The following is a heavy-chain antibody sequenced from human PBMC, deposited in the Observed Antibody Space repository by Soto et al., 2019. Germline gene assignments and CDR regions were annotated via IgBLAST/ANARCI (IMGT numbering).Heavy chain of an antibody. V-gene: IGHV1-3*01. J-gene: IGHJ4*02. Sequence: ASVKVSCKASGNTVPNYAIHWVRQAPGQRLEWMGWINGGNGNTYYSEHFQGRVTINPDTSKNQFSLQLNSVTPEDTAVYYCARDSPGYGDYVLFDYWGQGTLVTVSS. CDR1: GNTVPNYA. D-gene: IGHD4-17*01. CDR3: ARDSPGYGDYVLFDY. CDR2: INGGNGNT.